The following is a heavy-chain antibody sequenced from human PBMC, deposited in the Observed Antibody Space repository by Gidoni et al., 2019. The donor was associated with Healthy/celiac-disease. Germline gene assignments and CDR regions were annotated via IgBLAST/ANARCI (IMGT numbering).Heavy chain of an antibody. CDR1: GGSISSVDYY. D-gene: IGHD3-16*02. CDR2: IYYSGST. CDR3: ARVDVWGSYRPLYYFDY. Sequence: QVQLSESGPGLVKLSQTLSLTCTVSGGSISSVDYYWSWIRQPPGKGREWIGYIYYSGSTYYNPSLKSRVTISVDTSKNQYSLKLSSVTAADTAVYYCARVDVWGSYRPLYYFDYWGQGTLVTVSS. J-gene: IGHJ4*02. V-gene: IGHV4-30-4*01.